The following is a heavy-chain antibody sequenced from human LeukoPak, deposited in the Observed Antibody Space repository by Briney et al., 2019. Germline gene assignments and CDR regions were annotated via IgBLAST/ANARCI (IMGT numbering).Heavy chain of an antibody. CDR1: GGSFSSYY. J-gene: IGHJ5*02. Sequence: SETLSLTCAVYGGSFSSYYWSWIRQPPGRGLEWIGEINHSGSTNYNPFLKSRVTISVDTSKNQFSLKLSSVTAADTAVYYCARGAYYDFWSGPNNWFDPWGQGTLVTVSS. V-gene: IGHV4-34*01. CDR3: ARGAYYDFWSGPNNWFDP. D-gene: IGHD3-3*01. CDR2: INHSGST.